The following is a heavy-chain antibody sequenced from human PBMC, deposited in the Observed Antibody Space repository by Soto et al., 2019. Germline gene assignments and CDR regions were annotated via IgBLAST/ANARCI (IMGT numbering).Heavy chain of an antibody. CDR1: GGSISNGDYY. CDR3: VRGPKLAVVQIRGRLDS. D-gene: IGHD3-22*01. V-gene: IGHV4-30-4*01. J-gene: IGHJ4*02. Sequence: QVQLQESGPGLVRPSQTLSLTCTVSGGSISNGDYYWSWIRQPPGKGLEWIGYIYYSGSTYYNPSLRSRLSMSVDTSIDQFTRKVNCMTAADTAVYYCVRGPKLAVVQIRGRLDSWAQGALVTVSS. CDR2: IYYSGST.